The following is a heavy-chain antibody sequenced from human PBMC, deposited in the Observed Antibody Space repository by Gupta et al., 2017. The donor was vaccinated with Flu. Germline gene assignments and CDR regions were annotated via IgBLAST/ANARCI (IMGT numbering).Heavy chain of an antibody. J-gene: IGHJ6*02. D-gene: IGHD3-10*01. V-gene: IGHV3-7*04. CDR2: INQDESEK. Sequence: EVQLVESGRGLVQPGGSLRLSCVPSGFTFSSYCINWVRQAPGKGLEWVASINQDESEKFYVDSVKGRFTISRDNAKNSLYLQMNSLRAGDTAVYYCARSYFYGSGRYFYYGMDVWGQGTTVTVSS. CDR1: GFTFSSYC. CDR3: ARSYFYGSGRYFYYGMDV.